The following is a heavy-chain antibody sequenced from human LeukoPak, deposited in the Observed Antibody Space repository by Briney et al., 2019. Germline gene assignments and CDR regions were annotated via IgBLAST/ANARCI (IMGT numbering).Heavy chain of an antibody. CDR2: ISGSGGST. CDR1: GFTFSSYA. Sequence: GGSLRLSCAASGFTFSSYAMSWVRQAPGKGLEWVSAISGSGGSTYYADSVKGRFTISRDNSKNTLCLQMNSLRAEDTAVYYCAKYFVSYGDRTFDYWGQGTLVTVSS. J-gene: IGHJ4*02. D-gene: IGHD4-17*01. V-gene: IGHV3-23*01. CDR3: AKYFVSYGDRTFDY.